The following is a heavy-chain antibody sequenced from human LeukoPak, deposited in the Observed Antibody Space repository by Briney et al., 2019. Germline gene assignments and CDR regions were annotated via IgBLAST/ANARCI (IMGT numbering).Heavy chain of an antibody. D-gene: IGHD6-19*01. CDR3: ARDAVAGTVFVLD. CDR2: ISAYNGNT. J-gene: IGHJ4*02. V-gene: IGHV1-18*01. Sequence: ASVKVSCKASRGTFSSYAISWVRQAPGQGLEWMGWISAYNGNTNYAQKLQGRVTMTTDTSTSTAYMELRSLRSDDTAVYYCARDAVAGTVFVLDWGQGTLVTVSS. CDR1: RGTFSSYA.